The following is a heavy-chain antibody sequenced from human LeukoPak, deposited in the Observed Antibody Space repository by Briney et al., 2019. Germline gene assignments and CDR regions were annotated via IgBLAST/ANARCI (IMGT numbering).Heavy chain of an antibody. CDR3: AKDSPYGSGKRPLDY. D-gene: IGHD3-10*01. CDR2: ISGSGGST. Sequence: GGSLRLSCAASGFTFSSYAMSWVRQAPGKGLEWVSAISGSGGSTYYADSVKGRYTISRDNSKNTLYLQMNSLRAEDTAVYYCAKDSPYGSGKRPLDYWGQGTLVTVSS. V-gene: IGHV3-23*01. CDR1: GFTFSSYA. J-gene: IGHJ4*02.